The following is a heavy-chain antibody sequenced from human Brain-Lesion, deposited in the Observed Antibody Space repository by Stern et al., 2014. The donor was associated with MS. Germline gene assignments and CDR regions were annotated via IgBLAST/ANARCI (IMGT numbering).Heavy chain of an antibody. D-gene: IGHD2-15*01. CDR1: GGSVSSTSYA. V-gene: IGHV4-39*02. CDR3: AGEEDIRYCSGGSCTGNWFDP. Sequence: QLQLQESGPGLVKPSETLSLTCTVAGGSVSSTSYAWAWIRQPPGKGLEWIGTIYYSGNTYYSPTLKCRLPIPLAPPKNHSSLRLRSVPAADTAVYYCAGEEDIRYCSGGSCTGNWFDPWGQGTLVTVSS. CDR2: IYYSGNT. J-gene: IGHJ5*02.